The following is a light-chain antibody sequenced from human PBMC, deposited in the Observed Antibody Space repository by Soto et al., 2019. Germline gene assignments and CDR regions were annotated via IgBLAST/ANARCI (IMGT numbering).Light chain of an antibody. CDR3: SSYTSSSTKV. CDR2: EVS. J-gene: IGLJ3*02. V-gene: IGLV2-14*01. Sequence: ALTQPASVSGSPGQSITLSCTGTSSDVGGYNYVSWYQQHPGKAPKLMIYEVSNRPSGVSNRFSGSKSGNTASLTISGLQAEDEADYYCSSYTSSSTKVFGGGTQLTVL. CDR1: SSDVGGYNY.